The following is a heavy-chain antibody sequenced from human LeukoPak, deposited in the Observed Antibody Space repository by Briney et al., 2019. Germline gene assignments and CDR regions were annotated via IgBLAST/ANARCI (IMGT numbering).Heavy chain of an antibody. D-gene: IGHD6-19*01. CDR3: ARADIRAMASSGWYGFDY. Sequence: ASVKVSCKASGYTFTSYGISWVRQAPGQGLECMGWISGYNGNTNYAQKFQGGVTLTTDTYTSTAYMELRSLRSDGTAVYYCARADIRAMASSGWYGFDYWGQGTLVTVSS. V-gene: IGHV1-18*01. J-gene: IGHJ4*02. CDR2: ISGYNGNT. CDR1: GYTFTSYG.